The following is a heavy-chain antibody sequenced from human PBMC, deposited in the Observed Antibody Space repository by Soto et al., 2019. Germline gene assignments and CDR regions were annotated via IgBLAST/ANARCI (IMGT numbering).Heavy chain of an antibody. D-gene: IGHD4-17*01. V-gene: IGHV4-59*01. CDR3: AREYGDLSGHFDY. CDR2: IFYSGST. Sequence: QVQLQESGPGLVKPSETLSLTCTVSGGSISTYYWSWIRQPPGKGLEWIGYIFYSGSTNYNPSPKSRVTRSIDTSKNQFSVRLSSVTAADTAVYYCAREYGDLSGHFDYWGQGTLVTVSS. CDR1: GGSISTYY. J-gene: IGHJ4*02.